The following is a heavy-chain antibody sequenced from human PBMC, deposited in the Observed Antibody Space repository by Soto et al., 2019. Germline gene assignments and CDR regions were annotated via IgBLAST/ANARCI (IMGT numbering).Heavy chain of an antibody. CDR1: ELSFSNYN. D-gene: IGHD3-16*01. J-gene: IGHJ4*02. CDR2: ITDGLTK. Sequence: GSLILCFASSELSFSNYNLNLVREAPGEGLEWVAHITDGLTKHYADSVQGRFIISIDNAKNSLYLEFTDLRDDDTAVYYCARDTSHGVNIGGLDSWGQGTMVTVSS. V-gene: IGHV3-48*02. CDR3: ARDTSHGVNIGGLDS.